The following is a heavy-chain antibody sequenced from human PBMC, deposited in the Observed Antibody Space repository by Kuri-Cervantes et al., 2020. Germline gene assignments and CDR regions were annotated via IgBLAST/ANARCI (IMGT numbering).Heavy chain of an antibody. Sequence: ESLKISCAVYGGSFSGYYWSWIRQPPGKGLEWIGEINHSGSTNYNPSLKGRVTISVDTSKNQFSLKLSSVTAADTAVYYCATGDGDYGDPWGYWGQGTLVTVSS. CDR1: GGSFSGYY. CDR3: ATGDGDYGDPWGY. CDR2: INHSGST. J-gene: IGHJ4*02. D-gene: IGHD4-17*01. V-gene: IGHV4-34*01.